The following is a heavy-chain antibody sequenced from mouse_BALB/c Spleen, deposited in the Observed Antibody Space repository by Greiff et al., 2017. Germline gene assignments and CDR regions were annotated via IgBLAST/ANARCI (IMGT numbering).Heavy chain of an antibody. J-gene: IGHJ2*01. CDR1: GYAFSSYW. D-gene: IGHD2-4*01. V-gene: IGHV1-80*01. CDR3: ARSWTGDYDFPYYFDY. Sequence: QVQLQQSGAELVRPGSSVKISCKASGYAFSSYWMNWVKQRPGQGLEWIGQIYPGDGDTNYNGKFKGKATLTADKSSSTAYMQLSSLTSEDSAVYFCARSWTGDYDFPYYFDYWGQGTTLTVSS. CDR2: IYPGDGDT.